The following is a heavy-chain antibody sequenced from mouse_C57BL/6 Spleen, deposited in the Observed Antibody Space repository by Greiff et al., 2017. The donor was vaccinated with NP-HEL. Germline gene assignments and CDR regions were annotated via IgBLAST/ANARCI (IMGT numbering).Heavy chain of an antibody. CDR1: GYTFTSYW. V-gene: IGHV1-55*01. CDR2: IYPGSGST. J-gene: IGHJ2*01. D-gene: IGHD2-5*01. Sequence: VQLQQSGAELVKPGASVKMSCKASGYTFTSYWITWVKQRPGQGLEWIGDIYPGSGSTNYNEKFKSKATLTVDTSSSTAYMQLSSLTSEDSAVYCCARSSYYSNSDYWGQGTTLTVSS. CDR3: ARSSYYSNSDY.